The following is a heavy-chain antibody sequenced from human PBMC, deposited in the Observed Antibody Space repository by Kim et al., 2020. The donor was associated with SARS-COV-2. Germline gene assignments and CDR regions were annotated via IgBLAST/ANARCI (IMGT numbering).Heavy chain of an antibody. Sequence: SNKYDADSVKGRFTISRDNSKNTLYLQMNSLRAEDTAVYYCAKGFHDYGDYWGQGTLVTVSS. J-gene: IGHJ4*02. D-gene: IGHD3-3*01. CDR2: SNK. V-gene: IGHV3-33*06. CDR3: AKGFHDYGDY.